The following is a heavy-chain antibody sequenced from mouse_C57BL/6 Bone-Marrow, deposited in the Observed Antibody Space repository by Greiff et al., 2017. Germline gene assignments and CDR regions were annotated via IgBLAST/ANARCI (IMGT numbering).Heavy chain of an antibody. Sequence: QVQLQQSGPGLVAPSQSLSITCTVSGFSLTSSGVSWVRQPPGKGLEWLGVIWGDGSTNYHSALISRLSISKDKSKSQVFLKLNSLQTDDTATYYCAKQDDGAWFAYWGQGTLVTVSA. CDR3: AKQDDGAWFAY. V-gene: IGHV2-3*01. CDR1: GFSLTSSG. D-gene: IGHD2-12*01. J-gene: IGHJ3*01. CDR2: IWGDGST.